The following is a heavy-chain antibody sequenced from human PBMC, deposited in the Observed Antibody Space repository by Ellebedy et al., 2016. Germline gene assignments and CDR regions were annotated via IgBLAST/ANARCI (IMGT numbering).Heavy chain of an antibody. CDR1: GFTFSSYA. V-gene: IGHV3-43*02. J-gene: IGHJ4*02. CDR3: AKDSSSGSYLFDY. CDR2: ISGSGGST. Sequence: GGSLRLSCSASGFTFSSYAMHWVRQAPGKGLEWVSAISGSGGSTYYADSVKGRFTISRDNSKNSLYLQMNSLRTEDTALYYCAKDSSSGSYLFDYWGQGTLVTVSS. D-gene: IGHD1-26*01.